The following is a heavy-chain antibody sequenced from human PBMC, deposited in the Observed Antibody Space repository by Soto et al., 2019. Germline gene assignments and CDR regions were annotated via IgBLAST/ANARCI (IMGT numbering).Heavy chain of an antibody. Sequence: GESLKTSWYGSGYSFTSYWIGWVRQMPGKGLEWMGIIYPGDSDTRYSPYFQGQVTISAYKSISTAYLQWSSLKASDTAMYYCARQGWDIVRMVYGPFDYWGQGTLVTVS. CDR2: IYPGDSDT. CDR3: ARQGWDIVRMVYGPFDY. D-gene: IGHD2-8*01. V-gene: IGHV5-51*01. CDR1: GYSFTSYW. J-gene: IGHJ4*02.